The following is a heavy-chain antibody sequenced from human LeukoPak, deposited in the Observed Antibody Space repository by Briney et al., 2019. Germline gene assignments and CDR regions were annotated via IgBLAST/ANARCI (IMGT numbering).Heavy chain of an antibody. CDR3: ARAYYGSGKKVAFDI. CDR1: GGTFSSYA. D-gene: IGHD3-10*01. J-gene: IGHJ3*02. V-gene: IGHV1-69*10. CDR2: IIPILGIA. Sequence: GASVKVSCKASGGTFSSYAISWVRQAPGQGLEWVGRIIPILGIANYAQKFQGRVTITADKSTSTAYMELSSLRSEDTAVYYCARAYYGSGKKVAFDIWGQGTMVTVSS.